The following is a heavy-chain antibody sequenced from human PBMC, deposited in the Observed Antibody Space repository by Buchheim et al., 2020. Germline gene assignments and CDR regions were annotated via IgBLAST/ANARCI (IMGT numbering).Heavy chain of an antibody. CDR2: IYYSGST. D-gene: IGHD1-26*01. CDR1: GDSISGGNYY. Sequence: QVQLQESGPGLVKPSQTLSLTCIVSGDSISGGNYYWSWIRHHPGEGLEWIGYIYYSGSTYYNPSLKSRVSMSVDTSKNQFSLKLSSVTAADTAVYYCARAGGDTRKFDPWGQGTL. V-gene: IGHV4-31*03. J-gene: IGHJ5*02. CDR3: ARAGGDTRKFDP.